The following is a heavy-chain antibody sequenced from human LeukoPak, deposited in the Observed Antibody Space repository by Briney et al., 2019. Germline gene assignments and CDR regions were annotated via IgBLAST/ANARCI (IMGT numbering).Heavy chain of an antibody. J-gene: IGHJ5*02. Sequence: ASVKVSCKASGYTFTGYYMHWVRQAPGQGLEWMGWINPNSGGTNYAQKFRGRVTMTRDTSISTAYMELSRLRSDDTAVYYCARDPPDSSSWYPNWFDPWGQGTLVTVSS. CDR2: INPNSGGT. D-gene: IGHD6-13*01. CDR3: ARDPPDSSSWYPNWFDP. CDR1: GYTFTGYY. V-gene: IGHV1-2*02.